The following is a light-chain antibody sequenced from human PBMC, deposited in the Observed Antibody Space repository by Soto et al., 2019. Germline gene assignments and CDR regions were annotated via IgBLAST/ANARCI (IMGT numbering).Light chain of an antibody. Sequence: EIVLTQSPGTLSLSPWERATLSCRASQTVRNNYLAWYQQKPGQAPRLLIYGASSRATGIPDRFSGSGSGTDFTLTISRLEPEDFAVYYCQQYGSSRTFGQGTKVDIK. CDR1: QTVRNNY. J-gene: IGKJ1*01. CDR3: QQYGSSRT. CDR2: GAS. V-gene: IGKV3-20*01.